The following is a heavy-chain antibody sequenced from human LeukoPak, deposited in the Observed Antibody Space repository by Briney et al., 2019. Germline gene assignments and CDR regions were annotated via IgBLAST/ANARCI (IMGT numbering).Heavy chain of an antibody. CDR3: ARSGYSYGSRHYYFDY. Sequence: GSSVKVSCKASGGTFSIYAISWVRHAPGQGLEWMGSIIPIFGIANYAQKFQGRVTITADKSTSTAYMELSSLRSEDTAVYYCARSGYSYGSRHYYFDYWGQGTLVTVSS. V-gene: IGHV1-69*04. CDR1: GGTFSIYA. J-gene: IGHJ4*02. CDR2: IIPIFGIA. D-gene: IGHD5-18*01.